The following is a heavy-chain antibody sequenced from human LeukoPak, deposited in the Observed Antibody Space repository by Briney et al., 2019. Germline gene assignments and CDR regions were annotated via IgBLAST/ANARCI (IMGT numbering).Heavy chain of an antibody. V-gene: IGHV4-59*01. CDR2: IYYSGST. CDR1: GGSISSYY. Sequence: SETLSLTCTVSGGSISSYYWSWIRQPPGKGLEWIGYIYYSGSTNYNPSLKSRVTISVDTSKNQFSLKLSSVTAADTAAYYCASTVVNRHYYYGMDVWGQGTTVTVSS. CDR3: ASTVVNRHYYYGMDV. J-gene: IGHJ6*02. D-gene: IGHD2-2*01.